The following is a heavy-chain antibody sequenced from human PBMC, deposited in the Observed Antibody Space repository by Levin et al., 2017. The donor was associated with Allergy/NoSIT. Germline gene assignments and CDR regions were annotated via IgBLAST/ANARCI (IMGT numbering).Heavy chain of an antibody. Sequence: GGSLRLSCAASGFTFSSYGMHWVRQAPGKGLEWVAVIWYDGSNKYYADSVKGRFTISRDNSKNTLYLQMNSLRAEDTAVYYCARGGRDGYKKYYFDYWGQGTLVTVSS. D-gene: IGHD5-24*01. CDR1: GFTFSSYG. V-gene: IGHV3-33*01. CDR2: IWYDGSNK. CDR3: ARGGRDGYKKYYFDY. J-gene: IGHJ4*02.